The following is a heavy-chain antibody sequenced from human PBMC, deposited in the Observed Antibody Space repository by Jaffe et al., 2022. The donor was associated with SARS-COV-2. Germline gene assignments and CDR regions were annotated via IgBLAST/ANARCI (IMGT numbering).Heavy chain of an antibody. Sequence: EVQLLESGGGLVQPGGSLRLSCAASGFTFSSYAMSWVRQAPGKGLEWVSAISGSGGSTYYADSVKGRFTISRDNSKNTLYLQMNSLRAEDTAVYYCAKGDLKPYSSSWYYPFDYWGQGTLVTVSS. CDR1: GFTFSSYA. CDR3: AKGDLKPYSSSWYYPFDY. D-gene: IGHD6-13*01. CDR2: ISGSGGST. J-gene: IGHJ4*02. V-gene: IGHV3-23*01.